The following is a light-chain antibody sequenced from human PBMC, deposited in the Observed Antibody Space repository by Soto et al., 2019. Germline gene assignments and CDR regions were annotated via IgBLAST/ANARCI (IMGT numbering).Light chain of an antibody. CDR2: DIS. Sequence: QSALTQPRSVSGSPGQSVTISCTGTSYDVGDYKYVSWHRQLPGKAPKLIIYDISERPSGVPDRFSGSKSGNTASLTISGLQAEDEADYYCCSYAGSYSYVFGTGTKLTVL. CDR3: CSYAGSYSYV. J-gene: IGLJ1*01. V-gene: IGLV2-11*01. CDR1: SYDVGDYKY.